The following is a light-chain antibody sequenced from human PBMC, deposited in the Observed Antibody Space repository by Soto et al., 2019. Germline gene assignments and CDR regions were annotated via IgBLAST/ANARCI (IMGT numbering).Light chain of an antibody. CDR2: EVS. Sequence: QSALTQPASVSGSPGQSITISCTGTSSDVGSYNYVSWYQQHPGKAPKLMIYEVSIRASGVSNRFSASKSANTASLTISGLQPEDEADYYCSSFTSSGTLFGGGTKHTVL. J-gene: IGLJ3*02. CDR1: SSDVGSYNY. CDR3: SSFTSSGTL. V-gene: IGLV2-14*01.